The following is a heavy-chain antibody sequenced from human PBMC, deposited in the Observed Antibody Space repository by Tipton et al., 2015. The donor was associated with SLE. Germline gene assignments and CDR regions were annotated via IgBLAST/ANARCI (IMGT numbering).Heavy chain of an antibody. CDR2: ISGTTSGSII. V-gene: IGHV3-11*01. CDR3: ASRSVFYYGLDV. CDR1: GFDLTNSQ. J-gene: IGHJ6*02. Sequence: SLRLSCAVSGFDLTNSQMNWIRQAPGKGLEWISYISGTTSGSIIDYVDSVKGRFTISRDSADNSLYLQMNNLRTEDTAVYYCASRSVFYYGLDVWGQGTTVTVSS. D-gene: IGHD4-17*01.